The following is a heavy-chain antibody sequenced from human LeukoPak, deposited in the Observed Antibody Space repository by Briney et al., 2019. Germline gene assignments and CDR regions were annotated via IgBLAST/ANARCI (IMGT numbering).Heavy chain of an antibody. J-gene: IGHJ4*02. CDR3: ARAASTTTLDY. Sequence: TSETLSLTCTVSGGSISSGGYSWSWIRQPPGKGLEWIGYIYHSRSTYYNPSLKSRVTISVDRSNNQFSLKLSSVTAADTAVYYCARAASTTTLDYWGQGTLVPVSS. D-gene: IGHD1-1*01. CDR2: IYHSRST. V-gene: IGHV4-30-2*01. CDR1: GGSISSGGYS.